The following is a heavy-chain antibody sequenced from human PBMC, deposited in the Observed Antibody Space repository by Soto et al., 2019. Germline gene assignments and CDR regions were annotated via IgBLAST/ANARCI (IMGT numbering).Heavy chain of an antibody. V-gene: IGHV3-21*01. Sequence: EVQLVESGGGLVKPGGSLRLSCAASGFTFSDDSMHWVRQAPGKGLEWVSSISSTSTYIYYADSVKGRFTISRDNAKNSLFLKMNSLVSEDTAVYYCARVFKYEVLTSHSGMDVWGQGTTVTVSS. CDR2: ISSTSTYI. D-gene: IGHD3-9*01. CDR1: GFTFSDDS. J-gene: IGHJ6*02. CDR3: ARVFKYEVLTSHSGMDV.